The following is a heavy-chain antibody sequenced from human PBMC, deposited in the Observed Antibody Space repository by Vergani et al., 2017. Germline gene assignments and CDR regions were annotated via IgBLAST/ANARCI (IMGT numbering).Heavy chain of an antibody. D-gene: IGHD1-7*01. V-gene: IGHV3-23*01. Sequence: EVQLLESGGGLVQPGGSLRLSCAASGFTFSSYAMSWVRQAPGKGLEWVSAISGSGCSTYYADSVKGRFTISRDNSKNTLYLQINSLRAEDTAVYYCAKERITGTTNYYYYLDFWGKGTTVTVSS. CDR3: AKERITGTTNYYYYLDF. CDR2: ISGSGCST. J-gene: IGHJ6*03. CDR1: GFTFSSYA.